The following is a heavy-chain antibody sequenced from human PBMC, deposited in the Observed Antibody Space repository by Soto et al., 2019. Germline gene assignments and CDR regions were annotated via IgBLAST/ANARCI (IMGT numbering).Heavy chain of an antibody. CDR2: IYWDDSK. CDR1: GFSLTTDRVG. Sequence: QITLKESGPTLVKPTQTLTLTCTFSGFSLTTDRVGVGWIRQPPGEALEWLAVIYWDDSKTYRPSLESRLTITKDTSKNQVALTMTNIDSLDTATYYCAHAYGGRSLSWGQGTLVIVSS. V-gene: IGHV2-5*02. J-gene: IGHJ5*02. D-gene: IGHD1-26*01. CDR3: AHAYGGRSLS.